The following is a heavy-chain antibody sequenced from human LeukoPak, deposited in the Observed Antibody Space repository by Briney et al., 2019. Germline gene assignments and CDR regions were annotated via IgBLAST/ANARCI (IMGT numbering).Heavy chain of an antibody. D-gene: IGHD6-19*01. V-gene: IGHV4-39*01. CDR1: GGSFSNYY. Sequence: TETLSLTCAVYGGSFSNYYWSWIRQPPGKGLEWTGSISYRGSTYYNPSLRGRVTIFLDTSKKQFSLRLSSVTAADTAVYYCARLTLEEVAVNWGQGTLVTLFS. CDR2: ISYRGST. CDR3: ARLTLEEVAVN. J-gene: IGHJ4*02.